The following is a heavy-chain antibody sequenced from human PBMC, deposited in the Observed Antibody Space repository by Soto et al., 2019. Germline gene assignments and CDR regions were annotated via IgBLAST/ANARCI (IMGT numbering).Heavy chain of an antibody. D-gene: IGHD5-12*01. V-gene: IGHV4-4*02. Sequence: QVQLQESGPGLVKPSGTLSLTCAVSGGSISSSNWWSWVRQPPGKGLEWIGEIYHSGSTNYNPSLKSRVTISVDKSKNQFSLKLSSVTAADTAVYYCARDRRVATITHYYYYYGMDVWGQGTTVTVSS. CDR2: IYHSGST. J-gene: IGHJ6*02. CDR1: GGSISSSNW. CDR3: ARDRRVATITHYYYYYGMDV.